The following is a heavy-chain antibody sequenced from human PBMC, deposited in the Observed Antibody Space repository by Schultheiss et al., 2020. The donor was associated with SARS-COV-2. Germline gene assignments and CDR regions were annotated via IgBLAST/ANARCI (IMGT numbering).Heavy chain of an antibody. V-gene: IGHV3-23*01. CDR2: ISGSGGST. D-gene: IGHD3-3*01. J-gene: IGHJ6*03. Sequence: GGSLRLSCAASGFTVSSNYMSWVRQAPGKGLEWVSAISGSGGSTYYADSVKGRFTISRDNSKNTLYLQMNSLRAEDTAVYYCAKSGPNAYDFWSGPTDYYMDVWGKGTTVTVSS. CDR3: AKSGPNAYDFWSGPTDYYMDV. CDR1: GFTVSSNY.